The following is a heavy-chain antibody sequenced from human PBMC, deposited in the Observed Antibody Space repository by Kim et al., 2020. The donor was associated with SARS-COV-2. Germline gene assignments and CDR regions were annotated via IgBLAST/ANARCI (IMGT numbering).Heavy chain of an antibody. D-gene: IGHD2-21*01. Sequence: GGSLRLSCEASGFNFNSDAINWVRQAPGKGLEWVAIISKDGSHKFYAGSVVGRFTISSDNSRNTLYLQMNSLRNDDTAVYYCARSTSVLWWYFAWWGQGT. V-gene: IGHV3-30*03. CDR3: ARSTSVLWWYFAW. J-gene: IGHJ4*02. CDR2: ISKDGSHK. CDR1: GFNFNSDA.